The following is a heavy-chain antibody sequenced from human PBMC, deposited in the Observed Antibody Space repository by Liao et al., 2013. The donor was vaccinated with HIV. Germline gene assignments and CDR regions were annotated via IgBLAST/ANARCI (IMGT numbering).Heavy chain of an antibody. CDR2: IHDSGIT. CDR3: ARIADYGDYPQYFRH. CDR1: GGSISSYY. D-gene: IGHD4-17*01. Sequence: QVQLQESGPGLVKPSETLPLTCTVSGGSISSYYWSWIRQPPGKGLEWIGYIHDSGITHYNPSLKSRVTISVDTSKNQFSLRLSSVTAADTAVYYCARIADYGDYPQYFRHWGQGTLVTVSS. J-gene: IGHJ1*01. V-gene: IGHV4-59*01.